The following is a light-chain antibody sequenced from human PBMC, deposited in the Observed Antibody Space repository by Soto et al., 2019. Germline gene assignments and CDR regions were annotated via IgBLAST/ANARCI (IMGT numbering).Light chain of an antibody. CDR1: QSFSNS. V-gene: IGKV3-11*01. J-gene: IGKJ4*01. CDR2: DAS. CDR3: QQRGNWPLT. Sequence: EIVLTQSPATLSLSPGERATLFCRASQSFSNSLAWYQQRPGQAPRLLIYDASNRATGIPARFSGSGSGTDFTLTISSLAPEDFAVYYCQQRGNWPLTFGGGTKVEI.